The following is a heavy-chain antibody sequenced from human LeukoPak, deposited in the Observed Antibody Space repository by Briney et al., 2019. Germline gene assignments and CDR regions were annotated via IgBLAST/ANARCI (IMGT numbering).Heavy chain of an antibody. CDR1: GFTFDDYA. Sequence: GGSLRLSCAASGFTFDDYAMHWARQAPGKGLEWVSGISWNSGSIGYADSVKGRFTISRDNAKNSLYLQMNSLRAEDTALYYCAKDGNFLMVRGLKGYFDYWGQGTLVTVSS. V-gene: IGHV3-9*01. CDR3: AKDGNFLMVRGLKGYFDY. D-gene: IGHD3-10*01. CDR2: ISWNSGSI. J-gene: IGHJ4*02.